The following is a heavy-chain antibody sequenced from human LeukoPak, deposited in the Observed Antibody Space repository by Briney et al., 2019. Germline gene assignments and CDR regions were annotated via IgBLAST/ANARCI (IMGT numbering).Heavy chain of an antibody. D-gene: IGHD4-23*01. CDR3: ARISYGGQFDY. Sequence: PGGSLRLSCAASGFTFSTYGMHWVRQAPGKGLEWVAVISYDGSNKYYANSVKGRFTISRDNSKNTLYLQMNSLRAEDTAVYYCARISYGGQFDYWGQGTLVTVSS. J-gene: IGHJ4*02. V-gene: IGHV3-30*03. CDR2: ISYDGSNK. CDR1: GFTFSTYG.